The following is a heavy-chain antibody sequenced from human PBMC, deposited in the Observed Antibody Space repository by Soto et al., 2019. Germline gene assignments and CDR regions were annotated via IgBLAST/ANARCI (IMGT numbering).Heavy chain of an antibody. Sequence: PGGSLRLACAACGSTLSDVWLCWVRQAPGKGLDWVGCIRSKSDGGTTEYAAPVRGRFTISRDDSNNTLYLQMNSLKTEDTAVYYCTSDLGRVTVVVYATAYFNPWAQ. J-gene: IGHJ5*02. CDR2: IRSKSDGGTT. D-gene: IGHD2-8*02. V-gene: IGHV3-15*01. CDR3: TSDLGRVTVVVYATAYFNP. CDR1: GSTLSDVW.